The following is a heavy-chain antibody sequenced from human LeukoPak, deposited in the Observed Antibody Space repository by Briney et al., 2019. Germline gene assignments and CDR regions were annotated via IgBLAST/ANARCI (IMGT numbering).Heavy chain of an antibody. V-gene: IGHV3-21*06. CDR2: ITNSGTYK. CDR3: ARVLSGSWDWFDP. CDR1: GFMFSTLT. D-gene: IGHD3-22*01. J-gene: IGHJ5*02. Sequence: GGSLRLSCAASGFMFSTLTMSWVRQAPGKGLEWVASITNSGTYKNYADPVKGRFTISRDNAMNTVYLQMNSLRAEDTAVYYCARVLSGSWDWFDPWGQGTLVTVSS.